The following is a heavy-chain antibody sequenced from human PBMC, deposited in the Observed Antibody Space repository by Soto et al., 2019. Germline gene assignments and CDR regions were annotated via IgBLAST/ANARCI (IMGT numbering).Heavy chain of an antibody. CDR3: ARGPIAAAGTRFDY. J-gene: IGHJ4*02. CDR2: INPNSGNI. Sequence: GASVKVSCKASGDTFTTYDINWVRQATGHGLEWMGWINPNSGNIGYAQRFQGRVTMTRDTAIRTAYMEVSSLRSDDTAVYYCARGPIAAAGTRFDYWGQGTLVTVSS. D-gene: IGHD6-13*01. V-gene: IGHV1-8*01. CDR1: GDTFTTYD.